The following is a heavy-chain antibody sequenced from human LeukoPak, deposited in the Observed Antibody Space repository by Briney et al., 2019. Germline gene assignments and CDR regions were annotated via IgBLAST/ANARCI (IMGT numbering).Heavy chain of an antibody. J-gene: IGHJ6*02. CDR3: ATRGGRDSLHSYYSYGMDV. Sequence: GGSLRLSCEGSGLIFGDYYIMWIRQAPGKGLEYISYITGIGNGRYYADSVKGRFSISRDNARNSVYLQMNSLGLDDTAVYYCATRGGRDSLHSYYSYGMDVWGQGTTVIVSS. D-gene: IGHD4-23*01. V-gene: IGHV3-11*01. CDR2: ITGIGNGR. CDR1: GLIFGDYY.